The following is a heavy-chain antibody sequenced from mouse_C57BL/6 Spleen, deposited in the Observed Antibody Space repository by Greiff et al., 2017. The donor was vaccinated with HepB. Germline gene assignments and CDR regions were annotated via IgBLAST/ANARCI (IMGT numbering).Heavy chain of an antibody. CDR2: IYPRSGNT. Sequence: QVQLQQSGAELARPGASVKLSCKASGYTFTSYGISWVKQRTGQGLEWIGEIYPRSGNTYYNEKFKGKATLTSDKSSSTAYMELRSLTSEDSAVYFCARDFHWYFDVWGTGTTVTVSS. J-gene: IGHJ1*03. CDR1: GYTFTSYG. V-gene: IGHV1-81*01. CDR3: ARDFHWYFDV.